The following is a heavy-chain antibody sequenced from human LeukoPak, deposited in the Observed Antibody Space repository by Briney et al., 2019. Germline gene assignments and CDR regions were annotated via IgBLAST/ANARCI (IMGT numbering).Heavy chain of an antibody. D-gene: IGHD3-3*01. CDR1: GGSISGYY. CDR3: ARGGLITIFGVVPFDY. Sequence: SETLSLTCTVSGGSISGYYWSWIRQPPGKGLEWIGEINHSGSTNYNPSLKSRVTISVDTSKNQFSLKLSSVTAADTAVYYCARGGLITIFGVVPFDYWGQGTLVTVSS. CDR2: INHSGST. J-gene: IGHJ4*02. V-gene: IGHV4-34*01.